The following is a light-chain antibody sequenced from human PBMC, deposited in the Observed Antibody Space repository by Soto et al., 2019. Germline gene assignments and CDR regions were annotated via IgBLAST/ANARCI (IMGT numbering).Light chain of an antibody. CDR1: QSLFYSYNNYNY. V-gene: IGKV4-1*01. CDR2: WAS. Sequence: IVMTQSPDSLAVSLGERTTINCKSSQSLFYSYNNYNYLAWYQQKPGQPPKVLIYWASTRASGVPDRFSGSGSGTEFTLTISSLQAEDVAVYYCQEYLNSLPAFGQGTKVEVK. J-gene: IGKJ1*01. CDR3: QEYLNSLPA.